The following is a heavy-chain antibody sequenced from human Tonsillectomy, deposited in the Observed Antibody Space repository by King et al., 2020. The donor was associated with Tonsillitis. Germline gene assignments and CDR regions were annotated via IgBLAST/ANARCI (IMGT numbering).Heavy chain of an antibody. CDR3: ARLNDWFDP. CDR1: GGSISSYY. J-gene: IGHJ5*02. CDR2: IYYSGST. V-gene: IGHV4-59*08. Sequence: VQLQESGPGLVKPSETLSLTCTVSGGSISSYYWSWIRQPPGKGLEWIGYIYYSGSTNYNPSLKSRVTISVDTSKNQFSLKLSSVTAADTAVYYCARLNDWFDPWGQRTLVTVSS.